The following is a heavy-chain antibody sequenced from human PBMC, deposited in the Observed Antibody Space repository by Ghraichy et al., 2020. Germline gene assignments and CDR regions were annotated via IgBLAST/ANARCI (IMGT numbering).Heavy chain of an antibody. CDR3: ARPYGGNLSDDYWYFDL. J-gene: IGHJ2*01. CDR1: GGSISSSSYY. Sequence: SETLSLTCTVSGGSISSSSYYWGWIRQPPGKGLEWIGSIYYSGSTYYNPSLKSRVTISVDTSKNQFSLKLSSVTAADTAVYYCARPYGGNLSDDYWYFDLWGRGTLVTVSS. CDR2: IYYSGST. V-gene: IGHV4-39*01. D-gene: IGHD4-23*01.